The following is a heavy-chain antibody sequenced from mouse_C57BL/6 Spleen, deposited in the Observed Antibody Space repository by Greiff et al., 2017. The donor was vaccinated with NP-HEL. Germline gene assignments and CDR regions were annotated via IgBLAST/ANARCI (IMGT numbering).Heavy chain of an antibody. CDR3: ARKKITTVEGYYYAMDY. V-gene: IGHV2-2*01. CDR2: IWSGGST. Sequence: QVQLKESGPGLVQPSQSLSITCTVSGFSLTSYGVHWVRQSPGKGLEWLGVIWSGGSTDYNAAFISRLSISKDNSKSQVFFKMNSLQADDTAIYYCARKKITTVEGYYYAMDYWGQGTSVTVSS. J-gene: IGHJ4*01. CDR1: GFSLTSYG. D-gene: IGHD1-1*01.